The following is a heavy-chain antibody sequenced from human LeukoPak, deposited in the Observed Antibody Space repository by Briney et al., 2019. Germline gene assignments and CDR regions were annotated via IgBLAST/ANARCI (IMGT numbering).Heavy chain of an antibody. J-gene: IGHJ4*02. CDR1: GFTFSDYA. D-gene: IGHD3-10*01. Sequence: GGSLRLSCAASGFTFSDYAMHWFRQAPGKGLEWVAVISYDGSKKYYADSVKGRFTISRDNSKNTLYLQMNSLRAEDTAVYYCAKGMVRGVMSFDYWGQGTLVTVSS. V-gene: IGHV3-30*04. CDR2: ISYDGSKK. CDR3: AKGMVRGVMSFDY.